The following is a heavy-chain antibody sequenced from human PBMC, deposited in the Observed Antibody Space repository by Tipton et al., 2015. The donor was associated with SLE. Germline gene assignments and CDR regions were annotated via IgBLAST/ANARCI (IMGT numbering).Heavy chain of an antibody. D-gene: IGHD3-10*01. CDR1: GYTFTSYG. CDR3: ARASFTMVQGVPIREYYGMDV. Sequence: QVQLVQSGPEVKKPGASVKVSCKASGYTFTSYGISWVRQAPGQGLEWMGWISAYNGNTNYAQKLQGRVTMTTDTSTSTAYMELRSLRSDDTAVYYCARASFTMVQGVPIREYYGMDVWGQGTTVTVSS. V-gene: IGHV1-18*01. CDR2: ISAYNGNT. J-gene: IGHJ6*02.